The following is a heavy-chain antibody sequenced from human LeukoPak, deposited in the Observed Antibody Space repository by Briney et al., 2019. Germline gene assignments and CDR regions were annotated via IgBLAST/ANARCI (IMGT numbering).Heavy chain of an antibody. Sequence: ASVKVSCKASGYTFTGYYMHWVRQAPGQGLEWMGWINPNSGGTNYAQKFQGRVTMTRDTSISTAYMELSRLRSDDTAVYYCARAGRNAVPPSYYYYYMDVWGKGTTVTVSS. D-gene: IGHD3-10*01. J-gene: IGHJ6*03. CDR2: INPNSGGT. CDR3: ARAGRNAVPPSYYYYYMDV. CDR1: GYTFTGYY. V-gene: IGHV1-2*02.